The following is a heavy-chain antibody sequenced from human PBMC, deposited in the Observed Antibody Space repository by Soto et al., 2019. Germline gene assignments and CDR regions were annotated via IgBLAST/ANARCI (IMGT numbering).Heavy chain of an antibody. D-gene: IGHD3-10*01. CDR1: GFSLSSRGVG. J-gene: IGHJ3*02. V-gene: IGHV2-5*01. Sequence: SGPTLVNPTQTLTLTCTFSGFSLSSRGVGVGWVRQPPGKALEWLALIMWNDDNHYSPSLKSRLTITKDTSKNQVVLTMTNMDPVDTATFYCAHYLSGYYYVSGSSCVFAICGQGTMVIVSS. CDR2: IMWNDDN. CDR3: AHYLSGYYYVSGSSCVFAI.